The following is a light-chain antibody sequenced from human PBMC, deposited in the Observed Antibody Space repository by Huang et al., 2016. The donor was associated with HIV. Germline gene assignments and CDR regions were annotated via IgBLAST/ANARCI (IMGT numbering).Light chain of an antibody. V-gene: IGKV1-27*01. CDR3: QKYDNAPLT. J-gene: IGKJ4*01. Sequence: DIQLTQSPSSLSAFVGDRVTMSCRASQAIYNYLAWYQQKPGKVPKLLIYAASTLQSGVPSRFGGGGSATDFSLTISSLQPEDVATYYCQKYDNAPLTFGGGTTVEIK. CDR1: QAIYNY. CDR2: AAS.